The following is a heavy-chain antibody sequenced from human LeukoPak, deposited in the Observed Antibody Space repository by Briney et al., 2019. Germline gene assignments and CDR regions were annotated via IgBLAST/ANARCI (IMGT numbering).Heavy chain of an antibody. CDR2: ISSSGSTI. CDR1: GFTFSSYE. D-gene: IGHD2/OR15-2a*01. Sequence: GGSLRLSCAASGFTFSSYEMNWVRQAPGKGLEWVSYISSSGSTIYYADSVKGRFTISRDNAKNSLYLQMNSLRAEDTAVYYCARAFQNIAGNWFDPWGQGTLVTVSS. V-gene: IGHV3-48*03. CDR3: ARAFQNIAGNWFDP. J-gene: IGHJ5*02.